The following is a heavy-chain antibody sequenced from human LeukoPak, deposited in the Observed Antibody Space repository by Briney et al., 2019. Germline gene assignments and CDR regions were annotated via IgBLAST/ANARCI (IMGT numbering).Heavy chain of an antibody. J-gene: IGHJ4*02. Sequence: GESLKISCKGSGYTFTNYYIGWVRQTPGRGLEWMGIISPGDSDARYSPSFQGQVTISADKSISTAYLRWSSLKASDTAMYYCARRYCSSTSCNPYFFDYWGQGTLVTVSS. CDR2: ISPGDSDA. D-gene: IGHD2-2*01. V-gene: IGHV5-51*01. CDR3: ARRYCSSTSCNPYFFDY. CDR1: GYTFTNYY.